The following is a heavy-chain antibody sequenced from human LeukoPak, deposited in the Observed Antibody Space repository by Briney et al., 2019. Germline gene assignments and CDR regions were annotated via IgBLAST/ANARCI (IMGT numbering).Heavy chain of an antibody. CDR2: INTNTGNP. CDR1: GYTFISYA. D-gene: IGHD1-26*01. CDR3: ARPTSGSYASDAFDI. V-gene: IGHV7-4-1*02. J-gene: IGHJ3*02. Sequence: ASVKVSCKASGYTFISYAMNWVRQAPGQGLEWMGWINTNTGNPTYAQGFTGRFVFSLDTSVSTAYLQISSLKAEDTAVYYCARPTSGSYASDAFDIWGQGTMVTVSS.